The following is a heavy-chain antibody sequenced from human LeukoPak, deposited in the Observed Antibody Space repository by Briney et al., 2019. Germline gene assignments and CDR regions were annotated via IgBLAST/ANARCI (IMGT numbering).Heavy chain of an antibody. CDR3: ARDSDQYYYDSSGYRPYYYYYYGMDV. Sequence: PGGSLRLSCAASGFTFSSYAMHWVRQAPGKGLEWVAVISYDGSNKYYADSVKGRFTISRDNSKNTLYLQMNSLRAEDTAVYYCARDSDQYYYDSSGYRPYYYYYYGMDVWGQGTTVTVSS. J-gene: IGHJ6*02. CDR1: GFTFSSYA. V-gene: IGHV3-30*04. CDR2: ISYDGSNK. D-gene: IGHD3-22*01.